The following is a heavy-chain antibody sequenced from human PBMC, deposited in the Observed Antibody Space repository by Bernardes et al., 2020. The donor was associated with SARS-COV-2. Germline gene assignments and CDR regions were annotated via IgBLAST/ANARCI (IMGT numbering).Heavy chain of an antibody. CDR1: GDSTTRESYL. J-gene: IGHJ4*02. CDR2: LSYGGLI. CDR3: ARMTRGSCNGPTCFFDS. Sequence: SETLSLTCTISGDSTTRESYLWVWIRQPPGKGLEWIGSLSYGGLIFYNMSLKNRLSLSVESSRTQFTLKLSAVTAADAAMYYCARMTRGSCNGPTCFFDSWGPGTAVAVSS. D-gene: IGHD2-15*01. V-gene: IGHV4-39*01.